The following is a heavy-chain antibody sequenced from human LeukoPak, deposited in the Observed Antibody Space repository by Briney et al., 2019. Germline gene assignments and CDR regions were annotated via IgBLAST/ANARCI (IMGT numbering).Heavy chain of an antibody. D-gene: IGHD2-2*01. CDR2: IKSKTDGGTT. CDR1: GFTFSNAW. CDR3: TTVTIQGVVPADLHYYGMDV. V-gene: IGHV3-15*01. Sequence: GGSLRLSRAASGFTFSNAWMSWVRQAPVKVLEWVGRIKSKTDGGTTDYAAPVKGRFTISRDDSKNTLYLQMNSLKTEDTAVYYCTTVTIQGVVPADLHYYGMDVWGQGTTVTVSS. J-gene: IGHJ6*02.